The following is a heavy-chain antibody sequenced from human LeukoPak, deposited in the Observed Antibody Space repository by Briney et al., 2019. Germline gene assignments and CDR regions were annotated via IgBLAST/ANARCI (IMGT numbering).Heavy chain of an antibody. Sequence: SETLSLTCTVSGGSISSYYWSWIRQPPGKGLEWIGYIYYSGSTNYNPSLKSRVTISVDTSKNQFSLKLSSVTAAGTAVYYCARGRYCSSTSCRGFDPWGQGTLVTVSS. J-gene: IGHJ5*02. CDR3: ARGRYCSSTSCRGFDP. D-gene: IGHD2-2*01. CDR2: IYYSGST. CDR1: GGSISSYY. V-gene: IGHV4-59*01.